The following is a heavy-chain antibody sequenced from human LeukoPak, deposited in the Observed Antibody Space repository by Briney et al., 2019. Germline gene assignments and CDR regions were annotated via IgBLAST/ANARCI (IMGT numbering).Heavy chain of an antibody. CDR3: AREMYSSGWYQNAFDI. CDR1: GFTFSSYE. CDR2: ISSSGSTI. V-gene: IGHV3-48*03. Sequence: GGSLRLSCAASGFTFSSYEMNWVRQAPGKGLEWISYISSSGSTIYYADSVKGRFTISRDIAKNSLYLQMNSLRAEDTAVYYCAREMYSSGWYQNAFDIWGQGTMVTVSS. D-gene: IGHD6-13*01. J-gene: IGHJ3*02.